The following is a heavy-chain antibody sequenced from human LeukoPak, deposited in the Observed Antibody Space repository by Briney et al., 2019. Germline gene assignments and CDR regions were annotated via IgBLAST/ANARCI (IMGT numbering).Heavy chain of an antibody. Sequence: GGTLRLSCAASGFTFSNYGMSWVRQAPGKGLEWVSVTSGSGENSYYADSVKGRFTISRDNFKNTLYLQMNSLRAEDTAVYYCANGAAAGTPTIGDYWGQGTLVTVSS. CDR2: TSGSGENS. CDR3: ANGAAAGTPTIGDY. J-gene: IGHJ4*02. D-gene: IGHD6-13*01. V-gene: IGHV3-23*01. CDR1: GFTFSNYG.